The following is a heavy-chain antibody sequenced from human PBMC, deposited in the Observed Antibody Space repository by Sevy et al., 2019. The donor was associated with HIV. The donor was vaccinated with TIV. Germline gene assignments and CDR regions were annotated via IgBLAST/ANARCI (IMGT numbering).Heavy chain of an antibody. CDR1: GFTFSSYA. CDR2: ISYDGSNK. D-gene: IGHD6-19*01. CDR3: ARGRMAVADNDY. Sequence: GGSLRLSCAASGFTFSSYAMHWVRQAPGKGLEWVAVISYDGSNKYYADSVKGRFTISRDNSKNTLYLQMNSLRAEDTAVYYCARGRMAVADNDYWGQGTLVTVSS. J-gene: IGHJ4*02. V-gene: IGHV3-30-3*01.